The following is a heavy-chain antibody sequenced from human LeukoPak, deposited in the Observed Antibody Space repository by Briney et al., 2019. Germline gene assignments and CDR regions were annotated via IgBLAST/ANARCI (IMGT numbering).Heavy chain of an antibody. Sequence: PSETLSLTCTVSGGSISSSSDYWGWIRQPPGKGLEWIGSIYYSGRTYNNPSLKSRVTISVDTSKNQFSLKLSSVTAADTAVYYCARHRWDGTFNFDYWGQGTLVPVSP. J-gene: IGHJ4*02. V-gene: IGHV4-39*01. CDR1: GGSISSSSDY. D-gene: IGHD1-1*01. CDR3: ARHRWDGTFNFDY. CDR2: IYYSGRT.